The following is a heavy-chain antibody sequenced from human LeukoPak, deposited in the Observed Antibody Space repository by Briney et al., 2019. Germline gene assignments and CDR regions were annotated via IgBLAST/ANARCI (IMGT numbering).Heavy chain of an antibody. CDR3: AKSHHVTAIDY. V-gene: IGHV3-23*01. CDR1: GFTFSSYG. J-gene: IGHJ4*02. CDR2: ISGSGGST. D-gene: IGHD2-21*02. Sequence: PGGSLRLSCAASGFTFSSYGMSWVRQASGKGLEWVSAISGSGGSTYYAGSVKGRFTISRDNSKNTLYLQMNSLRADDTAVYYCAKSHHVTAIDYWGQGTLVTVSS.